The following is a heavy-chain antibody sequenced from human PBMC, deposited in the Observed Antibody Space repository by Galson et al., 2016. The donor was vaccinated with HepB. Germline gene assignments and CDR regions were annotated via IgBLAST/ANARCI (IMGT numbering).Heavy chain of an antibody. CDR1: GYTFSSYG. Sequence: SVKVSCKASGYTFSSYGINWVRQAPGQGLEWMGWTSTYTGNTNYAQNLQGRVTISRDNSKSTLYLQLNSLRTEDTSLYYCARDGGVPTDSYDTSGRGYFDYWGQGTLVTVSS. D-gene: IGHD3-22*01. J-gene: IGHJ4*02. CDR3: ARDGGVPTDSYDTSGRGYFDY. V-gene: IGHV1-18*01. CDR2: TSTYTGNT.